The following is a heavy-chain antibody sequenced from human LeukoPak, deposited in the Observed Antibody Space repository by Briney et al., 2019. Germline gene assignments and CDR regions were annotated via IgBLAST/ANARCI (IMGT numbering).Heavy chain of an antibody. V-gene: IGHV3-21*01. D-gene: IGHD4-17*01. J-gene: IGHJ4*02. Sequence: GRSLRLSCAASGFTFSSYSMNWVRQAPGKGLEWVSSISSSSTYIYYADSLKGRFTISRDNAKNSLYLQMNSLRVEDTAVYYCAKGTFGDSGPDYGGQGPLATISS. CDR3: AKGTFGDSGPDY. CDR2: ISSSSTYI. CDR1: GFTFSSYS.